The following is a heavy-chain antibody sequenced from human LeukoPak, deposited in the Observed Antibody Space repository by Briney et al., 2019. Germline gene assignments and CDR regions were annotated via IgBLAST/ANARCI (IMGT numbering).Heavy chain of an antibody. V-gene: IGHV3-43*01. J-gene: IGHJ4*02. Sequence: GGSLRLSCAASGFTFDDYTMHWVRQAPGKGLEWVSLISWDGGSTYYADSVKGRFTISRDNSKNTLYLQMNSLRAEDTAVYYCAKDFPLGYWGQGTLVTVSS. CDR1: GFTFDDYT. CDR3: AKDFPLGY. CDR2: ISWDGGST.